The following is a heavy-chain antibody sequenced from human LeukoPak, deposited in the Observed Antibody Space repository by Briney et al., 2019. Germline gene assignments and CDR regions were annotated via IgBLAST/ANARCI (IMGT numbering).Heavy chain of an antibody. J-gene: IGHJ4*02. D-gene: IGHD3-22*01. CDR2: ISGSGGST. CDR3: ARDYYDSSGYYPFDY. Sequence: GGSLRLSCAASGFTFSSYAMTWVRQAPGKGLEWVSVISGSGGSTYYADSVKGRFTISRDNSKNTLYLQMNSLRAEDTAVYYCARDYYDSSGYYPFDYWGQGTLVTVSS. V-gene: IGHV3-23*01. CDR1: GFTFSSYA.